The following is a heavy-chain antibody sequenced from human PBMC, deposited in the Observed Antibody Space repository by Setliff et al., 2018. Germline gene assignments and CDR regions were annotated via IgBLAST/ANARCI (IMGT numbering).Heavy chain of an antibody. CDR3: ARVKIAILPAAIDY. J-gene: IGHJ4*02. CDR1: GDSISSSSSY. V-gene: IGHV4-39*07. D-gene: IGHD2-2*01. CDR2: IYYSGST. Sequence: SETLSLTCTVSGDSISSSSSYWGWIRQPPGKGLEWIGSIYYSGSTYYNPSLKSRVTISVDTSKNQFSLKLSPVTAADTAVYYCARVKIAILPAAIDYWGQGTLVTVSS.